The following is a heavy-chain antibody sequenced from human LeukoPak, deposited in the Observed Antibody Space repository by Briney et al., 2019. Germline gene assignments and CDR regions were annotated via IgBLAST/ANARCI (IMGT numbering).Heavy chain of an antibody. J-gene: IGHJ4*02. Sequence: GGSLRLSCAASGFTFSSYSMNWVRQAPGKGLEWVSSISSSSSYIYYADSVKGRFTISRDNSKNTLYLQMNSLRAEDTAVYYCAKVRTRYDSSGYVDYWGQGTLVTVSS. CDR1: GFTFSSYS. D-gene: IGHD3-22*01. V-gene: IGHV3-21*04. CDR2: ISSSSSYI. CDR3: AKVRTRYDSSGYVDY.